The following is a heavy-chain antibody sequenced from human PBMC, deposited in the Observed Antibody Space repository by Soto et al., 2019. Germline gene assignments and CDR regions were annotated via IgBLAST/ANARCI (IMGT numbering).Heavy chain of an antibody. CDR2: IIPIFGTA. Sequence: ASVKVSCKASGGTFSSYAISWVRQAPGQGLEWMGGIIPIFGTANYAQKFQGRVTITADESTSTAYMELSSLRSEDTAVYYCARADYGDYAGHYYYGMDVWGQGTTVTVSS. CDR3: ARADYGDYAGHYYYGMDV. CDR1: GGTFSSYA. D-gene: IGHD4-17*01. J-gene: IGHJ6*02. V-gene: IGHV1-69*13.